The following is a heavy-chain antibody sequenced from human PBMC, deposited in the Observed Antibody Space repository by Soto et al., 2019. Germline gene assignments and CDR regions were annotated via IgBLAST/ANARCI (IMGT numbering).Heavy chain of an antibody. J-gene: IGHJ6*02. CDR2: MNPNSGNT. CDR3: ARGRWIRDYYYYYGMDV. V-gene: IGHV1-8*01. D-gene: IGHD5-18*01. CDR1: GYTFTSYD. Sequence: QVQLVQSGAEVKKPGASVKVSCKASGYTFTSYDINWVRQATGQGLEWMGWMNPNSGNTGYAQKFQGRVTMTRNTSISTAYMELSSLRSEDTAVYYCARGRWIRDYYYYYGMDVWGQGTTVTVSS.